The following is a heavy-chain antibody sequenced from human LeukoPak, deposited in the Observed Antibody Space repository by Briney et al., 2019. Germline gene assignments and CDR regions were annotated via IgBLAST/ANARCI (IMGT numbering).Heavy chain of an antibody. CDR3: AKRGHSSGWSNPFDS. D-gene: IGHD6-19*01. Sequence: ASVKVSCKASEYTLTSYFIHWVRQAPGQALEWMGIINPSGGSTSYAQKFQGRVTITADESTSIAYMELNSLRSEDTAVYFCAKRGHSSGWSNPFDSWGQGTLVTVSS. CDR2: INPSGGST. V-gene: IGHV1-46*01. J-gene: IGHJ4*02. CDR1: EYTLTSYF.